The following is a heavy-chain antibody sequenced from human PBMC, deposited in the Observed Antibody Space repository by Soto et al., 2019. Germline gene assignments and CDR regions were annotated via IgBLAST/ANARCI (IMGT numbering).Heavy chain of an antibody. D-gene: IGHD2-21*02. J-gene: IGHJ5*02. Sequence: ASVKVSCKASGYTFTSYGISWVRQAPGQGLEWMGWISAYNGNTNYAQKFQGRVTITRDTSASTAYMELSSLRSEDTAVYYCARGPAYCGGDCYSGYNWFDPWGQGTLVTVSS. CDR1: GYTFTSYG. CDR2: ISAYNGNT. V-gene: IGHV1-18*01. CDR3: ARGPAYCGGDCYSGYNWFDP.